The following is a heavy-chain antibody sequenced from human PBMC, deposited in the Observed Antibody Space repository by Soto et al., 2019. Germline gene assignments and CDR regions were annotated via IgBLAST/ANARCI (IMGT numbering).Heavy chain of an antibody. V-gene: IGHV1-69*06. J-gene: IGHJ5*02. CDR3: ARSVEMATIRVNWFDP. CDR1: GFTFSSYG. Sequence: QVQLVESGGGVVQPGRSLRLSCAASGFTFSSYGMHWVRQAPGKGLEWVGGIIPIFGTANYAQKFQGRVTITADKSTSTAYMELSSLRSEDTAVYYCARSVEMATIRVNWFDPWGQGTLVTVSS. D-gene: IGHD5-12*01. CDR2: IIPIFGTA.